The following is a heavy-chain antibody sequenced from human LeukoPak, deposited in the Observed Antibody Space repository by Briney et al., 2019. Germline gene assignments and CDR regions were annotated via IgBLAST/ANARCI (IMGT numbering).Heavy chain of an antibody. Sequence: GGTLRLSCAAVGFTFKTYGMSWVRQAPGKGLEWVSSIGASGTNTYYADSVKGRFTISRDNSKNTLYLQMNSLRPEDTALYYCAKARTMIVALTASGSWGQGTLVTVSS. CDR2: IGASGTNT. V-gene: IGHV3-23*01. CDR1: GFTFKTYG. CDR3: AKARTMIVALTASGS. D-gene: IGHD3-22*01. J-gene: IGHJ5*02.